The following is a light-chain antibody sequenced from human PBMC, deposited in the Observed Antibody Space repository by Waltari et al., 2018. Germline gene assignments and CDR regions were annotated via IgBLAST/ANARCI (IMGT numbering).Light chain of an antibody. CDR1: QTISEW. Sequence: DIQMTQSPSALSASVGDRVIITCRASQTISEWLAWYQQQPGEAPNLLIYMASTLERGVPSRFSGSGDGTEFTLTISSVRPDDFGTYYCQQYSSVPLTFGGGTKVEIK. CDR2: MAS. V-gene: IGKV1-5*03. CDR3: QQYSSVPLT. J-gene: IGKJ4*01.